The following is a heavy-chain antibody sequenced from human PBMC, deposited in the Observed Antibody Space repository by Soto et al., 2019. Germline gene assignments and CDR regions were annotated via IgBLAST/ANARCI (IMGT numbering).Heavy chain of an antibody. J-gene: IGHJ4*02. CDR1: GDFISNYY. CDR3: AREIRYGSGSGYWHHYYFDY. CDR2: IYYRGST. V-gene: IGHV4-59*01. D-gene: IGHD3-10*01. Sequence: SETLSLTCTVSGDFISNYYWSWIRQPPGKGLEWIGHIYYRGSTNYNPSLKSRVTISEDTSRNQFSLKLSAVTAADTALYYCAREIRYGSGSGYWHHYYFDYWGQGTLVTVSS.